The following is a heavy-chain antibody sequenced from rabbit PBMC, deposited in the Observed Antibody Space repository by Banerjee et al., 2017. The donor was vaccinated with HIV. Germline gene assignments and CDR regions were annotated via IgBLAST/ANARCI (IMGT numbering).Heavy chain of an antibody. CDR2: IYNGDGSI. D-gene: IGHD1-1*01. CDR1: GFDFSSYG. Sequence: QSLEESGGDLVKPGASLTLTCTVSGFDFSSYGISWVRQAPGKGLEWIAYIYNGDGSIYYACWAKARFTISKTSSTTVTLQMTSLTAADTAIYFCATTVSGYYTTFTLWGPGTLVTVS. V-gene: IGHV1S40*01. CDR3: ATTVSGYYTTFTL. J-gene: IGHJ4*01.